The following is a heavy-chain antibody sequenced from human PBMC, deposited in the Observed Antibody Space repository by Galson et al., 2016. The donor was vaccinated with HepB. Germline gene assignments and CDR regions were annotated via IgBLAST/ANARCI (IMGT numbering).Heavy chain of an antibody. CDR2: TYYRSKWYN. CDR1: GDSVSSNRAA. D-gene: IGHD1-14*01. CDR3: ARLGTTRGLDV. Sequence: CAISGDSVSSNRAAWNWSRQSPSRGLEWLGRTYYRSKWYNDYTVSVKSRVTINPDTSKHQFSLQLNSVTPEDTAVYYCARLGTTRGLDVWGQGTTVTVS. V-gene: IGHV6-1*01. J-gene: IGHJ6*02.